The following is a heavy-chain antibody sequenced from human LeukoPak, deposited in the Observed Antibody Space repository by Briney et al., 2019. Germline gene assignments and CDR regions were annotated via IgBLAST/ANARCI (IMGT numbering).Heavy chain of an antibody. Sequence: PSGTLTLTCAVSGVSISSSNWWRWVRQPPGKGLEWIGDIYHSGNTNYNASLKSRVTISVDKSKNQFSVKLSSVTAADTAVYYCARDKNGFGESPIAVAERTYYYYYYMDVWGKGTTVTISS. CDR3: ARDKNGFGESPIAVAERTYYYYYYMDV. CDR2: IYHSGNT. J-gene: IGHJ6*03. V-gene: IGHV4-4*02. CDR1: GVSISSSNW. D-gene: IGHD6-19*01.